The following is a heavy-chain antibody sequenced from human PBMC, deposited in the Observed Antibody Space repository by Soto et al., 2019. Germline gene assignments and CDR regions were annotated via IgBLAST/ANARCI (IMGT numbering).Heavy chain of an antibody. J-gene: IGHJ4*02. D-gene: IGHD6-6*01. CDR3: AREGQLGY. CDR2: ISGYNGDT. Sequence: ASAKVCCKASGYTFTRYGISWVRQAPGQGLEWMGWISGYNGDTNYAERLQGRVTMTTDTSTSTAYMELKNLRYDDTAVYYCAREGQLGYWGQGTPVTVSS. CDR1: GYTFTRYG. V-gene: IGHV1-18*01.